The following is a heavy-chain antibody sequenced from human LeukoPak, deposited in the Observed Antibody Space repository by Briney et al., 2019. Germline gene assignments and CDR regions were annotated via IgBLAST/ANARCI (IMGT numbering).Heavy chain of an antibody. CDR1: GGSISSSSYY. D-gene: IGHD6-6*01. CDR2: IYYSGST. V-gene: IGHV4-39*07. J-gene: IGHJ4*02. Sequence: SETLSLTCTVSGGSISSSSYYWGWIRQPPGKGLEWIGSIYYSGSTYYNPSLKSRVTISVDTSKNQFSLKLSSVTAADTAVYYCARARIAARPEYYFDYWGQGTLVTVSS. CDR3: ARARIAARPEYYFDY.